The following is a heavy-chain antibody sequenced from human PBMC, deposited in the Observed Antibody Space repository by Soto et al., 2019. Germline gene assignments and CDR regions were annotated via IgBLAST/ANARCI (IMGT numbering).Heavy chain of an antibody. D-gene: IGHD6-19*01. CDR1: GGSISSGGYS. Sequence: QLQLQESGSGLVKPSQTLSVTCAVSGGSISSGGYSWSWIRQPPGKGLEWIGYIYHSGSTYYNPSLKSRLTISVDRSKNQFSLKLSSVTAADTAVYYCASAGGWGAVAADYWGQGTLVTVSS. V-gene: IGHV4-30-2*01. CDR3: ASAGGWGAVAADY. J-gene: IGHJ4*02. CDR2: IYHSGST.